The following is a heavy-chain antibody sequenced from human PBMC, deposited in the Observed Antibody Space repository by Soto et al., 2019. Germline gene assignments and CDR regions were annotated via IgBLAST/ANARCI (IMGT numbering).Heavy chain of an antibody. CDR1: GLSSSNAW. J-gene: IGHJ4*02. CDR2: IKSKTDGGTT. Sequence: GGSLRLSCAVSGLSSSNAWMNWVRQAPGKGLEWVGRIKSKTDGGTTDYAAPVKGRFTILRDESKNMLYLQMNSLKTEDTAVYFCSTPGYCGRTTCYLFDYWGQGTLVTVSS. V-gene: IGHV3-15*07. D-gene: IGHD2-2*01. CDR3: STPGYCGRTTCYLFDY.